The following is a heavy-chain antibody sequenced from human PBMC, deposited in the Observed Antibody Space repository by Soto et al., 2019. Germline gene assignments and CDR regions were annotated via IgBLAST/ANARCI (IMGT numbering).Heavy chain of an antibody. J-gene: IGHJ6*02. CDR1: GFTFSSYS. V-gene: IGHV3-21*01. Sequence: GGSLRLSCAASGFTFSSYSMNWVLQAPWKGLEWVSSISSSSSYIYYADSVKGRFTISRDNAKNSLYLQMNSLRAEDTAVYYCARDSSGWYGDYYYGMDVWGQGTTVTVSS. D-gene: IGHD6-19*01. CDR2: ISSSSSYI. CDR3: ARDSSGWYGDYYYGMDV.